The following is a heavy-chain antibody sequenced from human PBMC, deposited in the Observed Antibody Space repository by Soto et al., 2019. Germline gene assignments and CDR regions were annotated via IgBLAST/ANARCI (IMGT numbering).Heavy chain of an antibody. CDR1: NYTFITYG. CDR3: ARDNSFYFDY. D-gene: IGHD4-4*01. V-gene: IGHV1-18*01. CDR2: ITPYNGKT. Sequence: QVQLVQSGAEMKKPGASVKVSCKASNYTFITYGITWVRQAPGQGLEWVGWITPYNGKTNYGQNFQGRVTMTADTSTSTAYMELRSLTTDDTAVYYCARDNSFYFDYWGQGTRVTVSS. J-gene: IGHJ4*02.